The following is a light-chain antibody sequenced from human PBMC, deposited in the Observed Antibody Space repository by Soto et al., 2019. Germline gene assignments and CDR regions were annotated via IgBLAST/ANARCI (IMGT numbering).Light chain of an antibody. Sequence: MTQSPSTLSGSVGERATLSCRASQSVSSNLAWYQQKPGQAPRLLIYGASTRATGIPARFSGSGSGTELTITISSLQSEDGEVYDCQQYNNWPQTFGQGTKVDIK. CDR2: GAS. J-gene: IGKJ1*01. CDR3: QQYNNWPQT. V-gene: IGKV3-15*01. CDR1: QSVSSN.